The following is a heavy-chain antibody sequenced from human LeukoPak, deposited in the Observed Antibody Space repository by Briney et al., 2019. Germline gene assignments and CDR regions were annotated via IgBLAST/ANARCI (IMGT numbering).Heavy chain of an antibody. CDR3: TRENRPFCPFAY. D-gene: IGHD2/OR15-2a*01. V-gene: IGHV4-4*02. Sequence: SETLSLSRGVSGGSLDLTNYWSWVRPAPGKGLEWIGEISHSGTTNYTPSLRSRVTMFLDRANTHFSLSLPSVTAAHSAVYYCTRENRPFCPFAYWGQGVLVTVSS. CDR2: ISHSGTT. CDR1: GGSLDLTNY. J-gene: IGHJ4*02.